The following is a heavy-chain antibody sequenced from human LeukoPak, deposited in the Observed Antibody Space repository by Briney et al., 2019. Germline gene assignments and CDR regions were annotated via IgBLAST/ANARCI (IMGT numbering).Heavy chain of an antibody. V-gene: IGHV3-30*04. CDR1: GFTFSSYA. CDR3: ARVGAAAGTHFDY. Sequence: GGSLRLSCAASGFTFSSYAMHWVRQAPGKGLEWVAVISYDGSNKYYADSVKGRFTISRDNSKNTLCLQMNSLRAEDTAVYYCARVGAAAGTHFDYWGQGTLVTVSS. D-gene: IGHD6-13*01. CDR2: ISYDGSNK. J-gene: IGHJ4*02.